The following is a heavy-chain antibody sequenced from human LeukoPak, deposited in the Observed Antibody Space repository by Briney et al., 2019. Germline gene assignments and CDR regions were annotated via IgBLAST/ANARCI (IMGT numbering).Heavy chain of an antibody. D-gene: IGHD3-22*01. V-gene: IGHV4-31*03. J-gene: IGHJ4*02. CDR3: AASGDYDSYFFDY. CDR1: GGSISNGDHY. Sequence: SKTLSLTCTVSGGSISNGDHYWSWIRQHPGKGLEWIGHIYYSGSTYYNPSLKSRGIISVETSKNQFSLKLSSVTAADTAVYYCAASGDYDSYFFDYWGQGTLVTVSS. CDR2: IYYSGST.